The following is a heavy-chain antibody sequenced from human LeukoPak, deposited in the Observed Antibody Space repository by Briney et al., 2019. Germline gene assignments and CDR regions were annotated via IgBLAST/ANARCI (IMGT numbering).Heavy chain of an antibody. CDR2: INHSGST. J-gene: IGHJ4*02. V-gene: IGHV4-34*01. CDR1: CGSFSGYY. CDR3: ARGLSNSRRTLLGLDF. D-gene: IGHD3-16*01. Sequence: SETLSLTRALDCGSFSGYYWSWIRQPPGKGLEWIGEINHSGSTNYNPSLKSRVTISVDTSKNQFSMKLSSVTAADTAVYYCARGLSNSRRTLLGLDFWGQGTLVTVSS.